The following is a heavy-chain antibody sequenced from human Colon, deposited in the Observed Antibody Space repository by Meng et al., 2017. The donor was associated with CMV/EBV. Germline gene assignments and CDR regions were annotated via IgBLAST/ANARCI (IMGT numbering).Heavy chain of an antibody. J-gene: IGHJ4*02. CDR1: GFTFSNFA. D-gene: IGHD3-10*01. CDR3: ASDPLQIGVNDSFDF. Sequence: GESLKISCAASGFTFSNFAMHWVRQAPGKGLEWVALISHDGRNQFYADSVKGRVKGRFTISRDNSKSTLYLQINSLRAEDTAVYYCASDPLQIGVNDSFDFWGQGTLVTVSS. V-gene: IGHV3-30*04. CDR2: ISHDGRNQ.